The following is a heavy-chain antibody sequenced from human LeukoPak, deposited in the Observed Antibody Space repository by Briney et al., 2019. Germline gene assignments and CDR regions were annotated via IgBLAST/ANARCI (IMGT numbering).Heavy chain of an antibody. CDR2: IKSKTDGGTT. CDR3: TTATMIVVDRFDY. J-gene: IGHJ4*02. Sequence: GGSLRLSCAASGFTFSSYWMSWVRQAPGKGLEWVGRIKSKTDGGTTDYAAPVKGRFTISRDDSKNTLYLQMNSLKTEDTAVYYCTTATMIVVDRFDYWGQGTLVTVSS. CDR1: GFTFSSYW. D-gene: IGHD3-22*01. V-gene: IGHV3-15*01.